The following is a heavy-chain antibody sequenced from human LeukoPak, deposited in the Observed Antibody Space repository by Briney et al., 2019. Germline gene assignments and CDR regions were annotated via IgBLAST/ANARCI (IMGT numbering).Heavy chain of an antibody. V-gene: IGHV4-4*07. J-gene: IGHJ4*02. D-gene: IGHD3-16*01. Sequence: SETLSLTCTVSGDSISRFYWSWIRQPAGKGLEWIGRIYTSGSTNYNPSLKSRVTMSVDTSKNQCTLKLSSVTAADTAVYYCARVGDYALKDWGQGTLVTVSS. CDR3: ARVGDYALKD. CDR1: GDSISRFY. CDR2: IYTSGST.